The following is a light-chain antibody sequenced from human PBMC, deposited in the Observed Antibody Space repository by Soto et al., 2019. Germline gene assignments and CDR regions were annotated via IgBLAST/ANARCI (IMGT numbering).Light chain of an antibody. CDR1: QSVIRY. Sequence: EIVLTQSPATLSLSPGERATLSCRASQSVIRYLVWYQQKPGQAPRLLIYDASNRATGIPARFSGSGSGTDFTLTISSLGPEDFAVYYCQQRANWPLTFGQGTRLEIK. CDR3: QQRANWPLT. V-gene: IGKV3-11*01. J-gene: IGKJ5*01. CDR2: DAS.